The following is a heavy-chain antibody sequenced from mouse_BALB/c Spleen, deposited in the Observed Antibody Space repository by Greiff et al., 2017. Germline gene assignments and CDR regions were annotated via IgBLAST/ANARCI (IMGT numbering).Heavy chain of an antibody. D-gene: IGHD1-1*01. CDR1: GFTFSSYA. Sequence: EVQLVESGGGLVKPGGSLKLSCAASGFTFSSYAMSWVRQTPEKRLEWVASISSGGSTYYPDSVKGRFTISRDNARNILYLQMSSLRSEDTAMYYCARGLLRSYYAMDYWGQGTSVTVSS. V-gene: IGHV5-6-5*01. CDR3: ARGLLRSYYAMDY. CDR2: ISSGGST. J-gene: IGHJ4*01.